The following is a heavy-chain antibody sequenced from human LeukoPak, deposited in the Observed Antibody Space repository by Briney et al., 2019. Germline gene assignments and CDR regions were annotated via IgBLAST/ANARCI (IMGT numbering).Heavy chain of an antibody. V-gene: IGHV1-69-2*01. CDR1: GYTFSEYY. CDR2: VDPKDGAT. CDR3: ATNGCSQWSTGFGPLVTGFT. D-gene: IGHD3/OR15-3a*01. Sequence: GASVKVSCKASGYTFSEYYLHWVQEAPGKGLEWMGRVDPKDGATMYAGKFQGRVTITADTSTTTAYMELSSLRSEDTAVFYCATNGCSQWSTGFGPLVTGFTWGQGTRVTVSS. J-gene: IGHJ4*02.